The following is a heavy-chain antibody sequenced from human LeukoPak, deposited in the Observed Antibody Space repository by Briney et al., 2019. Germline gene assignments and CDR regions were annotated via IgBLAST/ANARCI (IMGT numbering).Heavy chain of an antibody. Sequence: SQTLSLTCTVSGGSISSGGYYWSWIRQHPGKGLEWIGYIYYSGSTYYNPSLKSRVTISVDMSKNQFSLKLSSVTAADTAVYYCARESVYSGRYYAFDIWGQGTMVTVSS. V-gene: IGHV4-31*03. CDR3: ARESVYSGRYYAFDI. CDR2: IYYSGST. J-gene: IGHJ3*02. CDR1: GGSISSGGYY. D-gene: IGHD1-26*01.